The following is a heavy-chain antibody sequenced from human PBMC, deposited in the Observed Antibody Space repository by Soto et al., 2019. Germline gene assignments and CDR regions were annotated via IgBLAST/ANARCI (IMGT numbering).Heavy chain of an antibody. CDR3: ARESDTYYDILTGYYMADP. J-gene: IGHJ5*02. D-gene: IGHD3-9*01. V-gene: IGHV1-69*04. CDR1: GGTFSSYT. CDR2: IIPILGIA. Sequence: ASVKVSCKASGGTFSSYTISWVRQAPGQGLEWMGRIIPILGIANYAQKFQGRVTITADKSTSTAYMELSSLRSEDTAVYYCARESDTYYDILTGYYMADPWCQGTRVTVSS.